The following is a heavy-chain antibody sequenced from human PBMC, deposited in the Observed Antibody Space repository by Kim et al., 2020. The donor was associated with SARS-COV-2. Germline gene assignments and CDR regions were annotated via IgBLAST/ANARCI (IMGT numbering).Heavy chain of an antibody. D-gene: IGHD3-22*01. J-gene: IGHJ3*02. CDR2: IYSGGST. CDR1: GFTVSSNY. V-gene: IGHV3-53*01. Sequence: GGSLRLSCAASGFTVSSNYMSWVRQAPGKGLEWVSVIYSGGSTYYADSVKGRFTISRDNSKNTLYLQMNSLRAEDTAVYYCARDRAYYYDSSGYYFTSRAFDIWGQGTMVTVSS. CDR3: ARDRAYYYDSSGYYFTSRAFDI.